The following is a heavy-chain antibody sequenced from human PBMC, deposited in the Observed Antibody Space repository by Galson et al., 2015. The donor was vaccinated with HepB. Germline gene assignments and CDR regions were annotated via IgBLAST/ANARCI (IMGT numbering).Heavy chain of an antibody. Sequence: SVKVSCKASGYTFTRYYIHWVRQAPGQGLEWMGIINPSGGSTTYAQKFQGKVTMTRDTSTSTVYMELSSLTSEDTAIYYCARRDDGSGDWPAFEIWGQGTMVTVSS. J-gene: IGHJ3*02. V-gene: IGHV1-46*03. D-gene: IGHD3-22*01. CDR1: GYTFTRYY. CDR2: INPSGGST. CDR3: ARRDDGSGDWPAFEI.